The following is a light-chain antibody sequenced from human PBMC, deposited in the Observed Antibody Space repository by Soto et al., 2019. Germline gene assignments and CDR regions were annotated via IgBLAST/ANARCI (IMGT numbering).Light chain of an antibody. V-gene: IGLV7-46*01. Sequence: QAVVTQETSLTVSPGETVTLTCGSSTGAVTSGHYPYWFQQKPGQAPRTLIYDTINKHSWTPARFSGSLLGGKAALTLSGAQPEDEADYYCSSYAGSSWVFGGGTKLTVL. J-gene: IGLJ3*02. CDR3: SSYAGSSWV. CDR1: TGAVTSGHY. CDR2: DTI.